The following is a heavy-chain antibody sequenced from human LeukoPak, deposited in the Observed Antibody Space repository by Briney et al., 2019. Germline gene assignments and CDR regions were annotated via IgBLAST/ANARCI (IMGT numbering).Heavy chain of an antibody. Sequence: GGSLRLSCAASGFTFSTYGMHWVRQAPGKGLEWVAVIWYDGSNKYYADSVRGRFTISRDNFKNTLYLQMDSLRAEDTAVYYCARDLEIGSSSYYFDYWGQGTLVTVSS. CDR2: IWYDGSNK. CDR3: ARDLEIGSSSYYFDY. J-gene: IGHJ4*02. D-gene: IGHD3-3*01. V-gene: IGHV3-33*01. CDR1: GFTFSTYG.